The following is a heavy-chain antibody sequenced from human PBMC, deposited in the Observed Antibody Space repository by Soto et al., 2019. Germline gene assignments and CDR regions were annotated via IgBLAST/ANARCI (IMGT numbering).Heavy chain of an antibody. CDR3: ARLRRRSIIDY. J-gene: IGHJ4*02. V-gene: IGHV4-59*08. Sequence: SETLSLTCTVSGGSISSYYLSWIRQPPGKGLEWIGYIYYSGSTNYNPSLKSRVTISVDTSKNQFSLKLSSVTAADTAVYYCARLRRRSIIDYWGQGTLVTVSS. CDR2: IYYSGST. D-gene: IGHD2-21*01. CDR1: GGSISSYY.